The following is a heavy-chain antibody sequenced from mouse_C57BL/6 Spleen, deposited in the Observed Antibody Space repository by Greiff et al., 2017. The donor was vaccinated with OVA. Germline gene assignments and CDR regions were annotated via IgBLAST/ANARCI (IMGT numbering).Heavy chain of an antibody. V-gene: IGHV1-81*01. J-gene: IGHJ1*03. CDR1: GYTFTSYG. CDR3: ARDLGRGWYFDV. D-gene: IGHD4-1*01. Sequence: QVQLQQSGAELARPGASVKLSCKASGYTFTSYGISWVKQRTGQGLEWIGEIYPRSGNTYYNEKFKGKATLTADKSSSTAYMELRSLTSEDSAVYFCARDLGRGWYFDVWGTGTTVTVSS. CDR2: IYPRSGNT.